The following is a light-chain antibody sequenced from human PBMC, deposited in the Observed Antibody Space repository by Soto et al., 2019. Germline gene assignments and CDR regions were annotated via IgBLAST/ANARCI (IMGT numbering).Light chain of an antibody. Sequence: EIVLTQSPATLSLSPGERVTLSCRASQSLDINLAWYQQKPGQAPRLLIYGASTRATDMPGRFRGSGAGAEFTLTISSLQSEDSAVYYCQQYRGWPRTFGQGTKVEIK. CDR2: GAS. J-gene: IGKJ1*01. V-gene: IGKV3-15*01. CDR3: QQYRGWPRT. CDR1: QSLDIN.